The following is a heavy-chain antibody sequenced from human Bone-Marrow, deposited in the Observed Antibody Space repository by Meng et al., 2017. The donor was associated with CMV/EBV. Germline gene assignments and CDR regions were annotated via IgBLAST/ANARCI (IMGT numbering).Heavy chain of an antibody. CDR3: ARNVFHCGSNCYYYFDY. V-gene: IGHV1-2*02. J-gene: IGHJ4*02. CDR2: INPDNGGT. CDR1: GYSFTGYH. Sequence: ASVKVSCKASGYSFTGYHIHWVRQTPGQGLEWLGWINPDNGGTHSAQKFHSRVTMTRDTSLNTAYMELYWLKSDDTAVYYCARNVFHCGSNCYYYFDYWGQGTLVTVYS. D-gene: IGHD2-21*01.